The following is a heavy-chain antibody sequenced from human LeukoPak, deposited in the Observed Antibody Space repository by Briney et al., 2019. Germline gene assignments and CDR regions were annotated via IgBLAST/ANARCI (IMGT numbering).Heavy chain of an antibody. CDR3: ARGAMVTLGAFDI. Sequence: GGSLRLSCAASGFTFSSYAMHWVRQAPGKGLEWVAVISYDGSNKYYADSVKGRFTISRDNSKNTLYLQTNSLRAEDTAVYYCARGAMVTLGAFDIWGQGTMVTVSS. CDR2: ISYDGSNK. J-gene: IGHJ3*02. D-gene: IGHD5-18*01. CDR1: GFTFSSYA. V-gene: IGHV3-30-3*01.